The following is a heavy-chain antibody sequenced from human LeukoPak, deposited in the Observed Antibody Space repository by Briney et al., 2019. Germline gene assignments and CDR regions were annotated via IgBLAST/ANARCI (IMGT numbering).Heavy chain of an antibody. V-gene: IGHV4-59*12. D-gene: IGHD3-10*01. Sequence: PSETLSLTCTVSGGSISSYYWSWIRQPPGKGLEWIGYIYYSGSTNYNPSLKSRVTISVDTSKNQFSLKLSSVTAADTAVYYCARGNQYYYGSGSYFHRPNPYYYYYYMDVWGKGTTVTISS. CDR2: IYYSGST. J-gene: IGHJ6*03. CDR1: GGSISSYY. CDR3: ARGNQYYYGSGSYFHRPNPYYYYYYMDV.